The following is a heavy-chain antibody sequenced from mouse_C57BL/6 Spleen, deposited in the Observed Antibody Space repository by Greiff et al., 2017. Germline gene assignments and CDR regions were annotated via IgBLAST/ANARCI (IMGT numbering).Heavy chain of an antibody. J-gene: IGHJ1*03. V-gene: IGHV1-64*01. CDR2: IHPNSGST. CDR3: ARYYYGSSDWYVDV. CDR1: GYTFTSYW. Sequence: QVQLQQPGAELVKPGASVKLSCKASGYTFTSYWMHWVKQRPGQGLEWIGMIHPNSGSTNYNEKFKSKATLTVDKSSSTAYMQLSSLTSEDSAVYYCARYYYGSSDWYVDVWGTGTTVTVSS. D-gene: IGHD1-1*01.